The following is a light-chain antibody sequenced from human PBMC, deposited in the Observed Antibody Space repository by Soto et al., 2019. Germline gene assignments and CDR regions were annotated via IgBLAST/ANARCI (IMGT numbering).Light chain of an antibody. CDR1: QSISSY. J-gene: IGKJ1*01. CDR3: QQSYSTPT. Sequence: DIQETPSPSSPFSSLRKKVTLTFRASQSISSYLNWYQQKPGKAPKLLIYAASSLQSGVPSRFSGSGSGTDFTLTISSLQPEDFATYYCQQSYSTPTFGQGTKV. CDR2: AAS. V-gene: IGKV1-39*01.